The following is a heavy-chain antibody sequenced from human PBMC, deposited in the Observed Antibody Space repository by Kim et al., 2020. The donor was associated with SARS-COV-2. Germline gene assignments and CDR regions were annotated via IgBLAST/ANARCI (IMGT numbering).Heavy chain of an antibody. V-gene: IGHV3-21*01. D-gene: IGHD1-1*01. J-gene: IGHJ4*02. CDR3: ARELEYISTSYRFDY. Sequence: ADSGKGRLTISRDNAKNSLYLQMNSLRAEDTAVYYWARELEYISTSYRFDYWGQGTLVTVSS.